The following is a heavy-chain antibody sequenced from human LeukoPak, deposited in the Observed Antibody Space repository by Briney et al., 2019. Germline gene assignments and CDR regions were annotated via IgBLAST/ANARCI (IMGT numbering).Heavy chain of an antibody. CDR1: GYTFTSYY. Sequence: ASVKLSCKTSGYTFTSYYIHWVRQAPGQGLEWMGIINPSSGATNYAQKFQDRVTMTRDTSTSTVYMELSSQTSEDTAVYYCARATNFYYYYGMDVWGQGTTVTVSS. CDR3: ARATNFYYYYGMDV. J-gene: IGHJ6*02. V-gene: IGHV1-46*01. D-gene: IGHD1-26*01. CDR2: INPSSGAT.